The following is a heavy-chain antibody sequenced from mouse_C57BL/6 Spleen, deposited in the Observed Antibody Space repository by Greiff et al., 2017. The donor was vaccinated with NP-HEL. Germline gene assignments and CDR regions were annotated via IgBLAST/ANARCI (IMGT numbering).Heavy chain of an antibody. D-gene: IGHD3-2*02. CDR2: INPNNGGT. J-gene: IGHJ2*01. Sequence: EVQLQQSGPELVKPGASVKMSCKASGYTFTDYYMHWVKQSHGKSLEWIGYINPNNGGTSYNPKFKGKATLTVNPSSSTAYMELRNLTSEDSADYYCEITKQHRGYCYDYWGQGTTLTVSS. CDR1: GYTFTDYY. CDR3: EITKQHRGYCYDY. V-gene: IGHV1-22*01.